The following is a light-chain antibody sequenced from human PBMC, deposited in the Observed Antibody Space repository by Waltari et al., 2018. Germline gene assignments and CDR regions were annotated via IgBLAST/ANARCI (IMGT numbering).Light chain of an antibody. V-gene: IGLV2-14*01. CDR3: SSYTSSSTLVV. Sequence: QSALTQPASVSGSPGQSITISCTGTSTYVGRYNYVSWYQQHPGKAPKLMIYEVSNRPSGVSNRFSGSKSGNTASLTISGLQAEDEADYYCSSYTSSSTLVVFGGGTKLTVL. CDR2: EVS. J-gene: IGLJ2*01. CDR1: STYVGRYNY.